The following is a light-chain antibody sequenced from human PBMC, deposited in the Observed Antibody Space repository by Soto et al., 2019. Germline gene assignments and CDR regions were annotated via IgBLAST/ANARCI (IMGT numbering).Light chain of an antibody. CDR3: CSYAGGRTYV. J-gene: IGLJ1*01. Sequence: QSVLTQPASVSGSLGQSITISCTGTSSDVGSYNLVSWYQQHPGKAPKVMIYEVSKRPSGVSNRFSGSKSGNTASLTISGLQSEDEADYYCCSYAGGRTYVFGTGTQLTVL. CDR2: EVS. CDR1: SSDVGSYNL. V-gene: IGLV2-23*02.